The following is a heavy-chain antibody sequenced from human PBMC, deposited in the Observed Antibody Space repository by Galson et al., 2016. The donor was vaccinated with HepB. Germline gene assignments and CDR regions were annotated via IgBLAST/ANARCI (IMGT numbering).Heavy chain of an antibody. CDR3: VQGSTAPAV. V-gene: IGHV3-23*01. CDR2: ISRSGDST. Sequence: SLRLSCAKSGVTVSSEYMTWDRQAPGKGLEVVSSISRSGDSTDYADSVKGRFTISRDNSKNTLSLQMNSLTADDTAIYYCVQGSTAPAVWGKGTTVTVSS. CDR1: GVTVSSEY. D-gene: IGHD1-26*01. J-gene: IGHJ6*04.